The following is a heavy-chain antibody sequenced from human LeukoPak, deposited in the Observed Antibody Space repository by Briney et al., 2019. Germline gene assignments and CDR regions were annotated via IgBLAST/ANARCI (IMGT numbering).Heavy chain of an antibody. Sequence: GGSLRLSCAASGFTFTNACMNWVRQAPGKGLEWVSSISSSSSYIYYADSVKGRFTISRDNAKNSLYLQMNSLRAEDTAVYYCARGIAAAHIQTRFDYWGQGTLVTVSS. D-gene: IGHD6-13*01. CDR2: ISSSSSYI. CDR1: GFTFTNAC. V-gene: IGHV3-21*01. J-gene: IGHJ4*02. CDR3: ARGIAAAHIQTRFDY.